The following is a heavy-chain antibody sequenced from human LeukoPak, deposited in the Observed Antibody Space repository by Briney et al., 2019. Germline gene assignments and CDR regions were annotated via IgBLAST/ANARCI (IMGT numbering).Heavy chain of an antibody. Sequence: GGSLRLSCAASGFNFDDFIIHWVRQPPGKGLEWLSLISGDGRATYYADSVKGRFIISRDNSKNSLYLQMNSLRTDDTALYYCVKEMIRIGPQHWGQGTLVSVSA. J-gene: IGHJ1*01. V-gene: IGHV3-43*02. CDR1: GFNFDDFI. CDR2: ISGDGRAT. CDR3: VKEMIRIGPQH. D-gene: IGHD3-16*01.